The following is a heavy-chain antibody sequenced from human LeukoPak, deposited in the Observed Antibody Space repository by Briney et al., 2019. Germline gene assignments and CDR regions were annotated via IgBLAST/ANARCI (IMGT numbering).Heavy chain of an antibody. V-gene: IGHV4-39*01. D-gene: IGHD1-26*01. J-gene: IGHJ4*02. CDR2: IYYSGST. CDR1: GGSISSSNYY. Sequence: SETLSLTCTVSGGSISSSNYYWGWIRQPPGKGLEWIGTIYYSGSTYYNPSLKSRVTISVDTSRNQFPLMLSSVTAADTAVYYCARLNGNYYRFDYWGQGILVTVSS. CDR3: ARLNGNYYRFDY.